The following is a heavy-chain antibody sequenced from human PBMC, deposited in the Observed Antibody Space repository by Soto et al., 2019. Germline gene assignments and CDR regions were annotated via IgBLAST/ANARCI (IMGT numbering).Heavy chain of an antibody. CDR2: ISSSGSTI. V-gene: IGHV3-48*03. J-gene: IGHJ6*02. D-gene: IGHD3-10*01. CDR3: AIGGGQIYYKGLDV. Sequence: PGGSLRLSCAASGFTFSSYEMNWVRQAPGKGLEWVSYISSSGSTIYYADSVKGRFTISRDNAKNSLYLQMNSLRAEDTAVYYCAIGGGQIYYKGLDVWGQGTTVTVSS. CDR1: GFTFSSYE.